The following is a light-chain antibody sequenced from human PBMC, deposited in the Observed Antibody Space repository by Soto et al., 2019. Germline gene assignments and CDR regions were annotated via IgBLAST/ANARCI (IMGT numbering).Light chain of an antibody. CDR3: QQYNNWPET. CDR2: AVS. Sequence: EIVLTQSPATLSLSPGERATLSCRASQSVSSFLAWYQQKPGQAPRLLIHAVSTRATGIPARFSGSGSGTEFTLTISSLQSEDFAVYYCQQYNNWPETFGQGTKVDIK. V-gene: IGKV3-15*01. CDR1: QSVSSF. J-gene: IGKJ1*01.